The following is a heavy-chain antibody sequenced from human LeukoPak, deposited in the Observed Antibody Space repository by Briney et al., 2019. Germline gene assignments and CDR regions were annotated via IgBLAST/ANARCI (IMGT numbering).Heavy chain of an antibody. D-gene: IGHD3-9*01. CDR2: IYYSGST. V-gene: IGHV4-59*01. J-gene: IGHJ2*01. Sequence: SQTLSLTCAVAGGSISSYYWSWIRQPAGKGLEWVGYIYYSGSTNYHPSLKSRVTISVDTSKNQFSLKLSSETAADTAVYYCAAHSGGYDILTGYYRDYWYFDLWGRGTLVTVSS. CDR1: GGSISSYY. CDR3: AAHSGGYDILTGYYRDYWYFDL.